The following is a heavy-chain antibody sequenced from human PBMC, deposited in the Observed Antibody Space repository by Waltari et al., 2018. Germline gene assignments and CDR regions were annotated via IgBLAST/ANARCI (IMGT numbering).Heavy chain of an antibody. D-gene: IGHD3-22*01. CDR2: IIPILGIA. J-gene: IGHJ4*02. V-gene: IGHV1-69*04. CDR1: GGTFRRYA. Sequence: QVQLVQSGAEVKQPGSSVKVSCKASGGTFRRYAISWVRQAPGQVLEWMGGIIPILGIANYAQKFQGRVTITADESTSTAYMELSSLRSEDTAVYYCARVRRYYDSSGSDYWGQGTLVTVSS. CDR3: ARVRRYYDSSGSDY.